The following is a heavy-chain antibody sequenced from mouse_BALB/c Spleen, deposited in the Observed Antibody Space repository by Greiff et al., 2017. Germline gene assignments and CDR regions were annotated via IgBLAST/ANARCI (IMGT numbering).Heavy chain of an antibody. CDR1: GYTFTSYY. CDR3: TREGYFDY. Sequence: VKLQESGAELVKPGASVKLSCKASGYTFTSYYMYWVKQRPGQGLEWIGEINPSNGGTNFNEKFKSKATLTVDKSSSTAYMQLSSLTSEDSAVYYCTREGYFDYWGQGTTLTVSS. V-gene: IGHV1S81*02. CDR2: INPSNGGT. J-gene: IGHJ2*01.